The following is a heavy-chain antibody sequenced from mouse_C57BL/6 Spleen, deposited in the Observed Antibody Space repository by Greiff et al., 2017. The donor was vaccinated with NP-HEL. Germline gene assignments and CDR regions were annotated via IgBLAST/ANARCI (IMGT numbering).Heavy chain of an antibody. CDR1: GFSFNTYA. J-gene: IGHJ4*01. CDR3: VRHANWDGYAMDY. V-gene: IGHV10-1*01. CDR2: IRSKSNNYAT. D-gene: IGHD4-1*01. Sequence: EVKLVESGGGLVQPKGSLKLSCAASGFSFNTYAMNWVRQAPGKGLEWVARIRSKSNNYATYYADSVKDRFTISRDDSESMLYLQMNNLKTEDTAMYYCVRHANWDGYAMDYWGQGTSVTVSS.